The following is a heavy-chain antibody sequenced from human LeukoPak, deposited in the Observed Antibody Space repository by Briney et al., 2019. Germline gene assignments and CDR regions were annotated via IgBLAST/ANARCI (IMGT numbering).Heavy chain of an antibody. J-gene: IGHJ4*02. D-gene: IGHD2-15*01. CDR1: GFTLSSYA. Sequence: GGSLRLSCAASGFTLSSYAMSWVPQGPGKGLEWVSAISVSGNTYHADSVKGRFTISRDSYKNTLCLQMNSLRAEDAAVYYCAKAPVTTCSGAYCYPFDYWGQGTLITVSS. CDR3: AKAPVTTCSGAYCYPFDY. V-gene: IGHV3-23*01. CDR2: ISVSGNT.